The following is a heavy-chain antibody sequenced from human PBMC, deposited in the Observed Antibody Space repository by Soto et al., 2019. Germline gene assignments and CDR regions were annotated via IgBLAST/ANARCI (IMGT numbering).Heavy chain of an antibody. J-gene: IGHJ6*02. V-gene: IGHV4-34*10. D-gene: IGHD6-13*01. CDR3: ARRKDSSRYFYGMDV. Sequence: WTWIRLTPGPGLEWIGEVHHSGTSYYNPSLKSRLAVSVDTSKSEVSLTLTSVTAADTGVYYCARRKDSSRYFYGMDVWGQGTTVVVS. CDR2: VHHSGTS.